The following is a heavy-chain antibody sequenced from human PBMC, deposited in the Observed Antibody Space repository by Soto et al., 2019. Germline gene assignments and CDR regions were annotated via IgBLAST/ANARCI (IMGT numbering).Heavy chain of an antibody. CDR3: ATKEQLLPFDY. CDR1: GFTFSSYA. D-gene: IGHD2-2*01. Sequence: PGGSLRLSCAASGFTFSSYAMHWVRQAPGKGLEWVAVISYDGSNKYYADSVKGRFTISRDNSKNTLYLQMNRLRAEDTAVYYCATKEQLLPFDYWGQGTLVTVSS. J-gene: IGHJ4*02. CDR2: ISYDGSNK. V-gene: IGHV3-30-3*01.